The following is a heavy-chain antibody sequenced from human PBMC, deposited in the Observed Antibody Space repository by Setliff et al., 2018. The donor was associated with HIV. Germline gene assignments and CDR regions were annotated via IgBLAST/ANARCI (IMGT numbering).Heavy chain of an antibody. CDR1: GYTFTTYG. J-gene: IGHJ4*02. Sequence: ASVKVSCKASGYTFTTYGITWVRQAPGQGLEWMGWISTYNGNTNYAQKFQGRVTMTTVTSTSTAYMELRSLRSDDTAVYYCARDSSSSRTPPLHWGQGTLVTVSS. CDR3: ARDSSSSRTPPLH. V-gene: IGHV1-18*01. CDR2: ISTYNGNT.